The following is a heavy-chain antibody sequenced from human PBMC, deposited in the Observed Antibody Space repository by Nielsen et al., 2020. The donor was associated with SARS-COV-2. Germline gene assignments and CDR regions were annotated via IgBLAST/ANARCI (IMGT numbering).Heavy chain of an antibody. Sequence: GGSLRLSCAASGFTFSSYSMNWVRQAPGKGLEWVSSISSSSSYIYYADSVKGRFTISRDNSKNTLYLQMNSLRAEDTAVYSCAKGGYGGNSGVSDYWGQGTLVTVSS. CDR3: AKGGYGGNSGVSDY. CDR1: GFTFSSYS. D-gene: IGHD4-23*01. V-gene: IGHV3-21*04. CDR2: ISSSSSYI. J-gene: IGHJ4*02.